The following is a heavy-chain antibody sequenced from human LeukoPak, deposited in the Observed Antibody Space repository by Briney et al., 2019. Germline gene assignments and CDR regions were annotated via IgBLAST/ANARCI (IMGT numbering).Heavy chain of an antibody. V-gene: IGHV4-34*01. Sequence: SETLSLTCAVYGGSFSGYYWSWIRQPPGKGLEWTGEINHSGSTNYNPSLKSRVTISVDTSKNQFSLKLSSVTAADTAVYYCARGMNYGSGSYYPGFNDYWGQGTLVTVSS. J-gene: IGHJ4*02. CDR1: GGSFSGYY. D-gene: IGHD3-10*01. CDR2: INHSGST. CDR3: ARGMNYGSGSYYPGFNDY.